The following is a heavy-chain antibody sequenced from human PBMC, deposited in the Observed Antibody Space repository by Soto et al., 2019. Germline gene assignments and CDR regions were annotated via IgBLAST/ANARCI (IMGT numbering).Heavy chain of an antibody. CDR2: TSYSGNT. J-gene: IGHJ4*02. CDR1: GDSISSDGHH. D-gene: IGHD2-21*01. CDR3: ARLRGLGVVSPYFDY. V-gene: IGHV4-39*01. Sequence: QLQLQESGPGVVKPSDTLSLTCIVSGDSISSDGHHWGWIRQPPGKGLEWIASTSYSGNTHYNPSLQSRVTISIDTSKNQLSLKLSSVTAADSAVYYCARLRGLGVVSPYFDYWGQGALVTVSS.